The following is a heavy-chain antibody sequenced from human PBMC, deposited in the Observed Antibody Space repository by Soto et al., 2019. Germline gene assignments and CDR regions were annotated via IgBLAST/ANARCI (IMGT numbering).Heavy chain of an antibody. Sequence: LGESLKISCKGSGYSFTSYWIGWVRQMPGKGLEWMGIIYPGDSDTRYSPSFQGQVTISADKSISTAYLQWSSLKASDTAMYYCERSSRSLIAVAGSYYYYGRDVWGPGTPATVSS. CDR1: GYSFTSYW. CDR3: ERSSRSLIAVAGSYYYYGRDV. J-gene: IGHJ6*02. D-gene: IGHD6-19*01. V-gene: IGHV5-51*01. CDR2: IYPGDSDT.